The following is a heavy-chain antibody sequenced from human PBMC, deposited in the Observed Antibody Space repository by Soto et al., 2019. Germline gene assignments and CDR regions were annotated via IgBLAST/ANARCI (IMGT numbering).Heavy chain of an antibody. J-gene: IGHJ5*02. D-gene: IGHD3-3*01. V-gene: IGHV3-30-3*01. CDR2: ISYDGSNK. CDR1: GFTFSSYA. CDR3: ARVRGYDFWSGFDP. Sequence: LRLSCAASGFTFSSYAMHWVRQAPGKGLEWVAVISYDGSNKYYADSVKGRFTISRDNSKNTLYLQMNSLRAEDTAVYYCARVRGYDFWSGFDPWGQGTLVTVSS.